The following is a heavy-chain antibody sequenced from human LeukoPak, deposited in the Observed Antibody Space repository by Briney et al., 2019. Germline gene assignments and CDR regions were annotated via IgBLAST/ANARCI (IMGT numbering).Heavy chain of an antibody. J-gene: IGHJ4*02. CDR3: ARDLDY. CDR1: GFTFSNYW. V-gene: IGHV3-7*01. Sequence: GSLRLSCAASGFTFSNYWMSWVRQAPGKGLEWVANIKQDGSDKYYVDSVKGRFTISRDNAKNSLYLQMYSLRVDDTAVYYCARDLDYWGQGTLVTVSS. CDR2: IKQDGSDK.